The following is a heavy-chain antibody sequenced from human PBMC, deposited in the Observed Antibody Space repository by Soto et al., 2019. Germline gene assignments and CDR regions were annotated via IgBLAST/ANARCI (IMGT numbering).Heavy chain of an antibody. Sequence: QVQLVESGGGVVQPGRSLRLSCAASGFTFSSYAMHWVRQAPGKGLEWVAVISYDGSNKYYADSVKGRFTISRDNSKNTLYLQMNSLRAEDTAVYYCRGSPDYWGQGTLVTVSS. CDR1: GFTFSSYA. CDR2: ISYDGSNK. D-gene: IGHD3-10*01. CDR3: RGSPDY. J-gene: IGHJ4*02. V-gene: IGHV3-30-3*01.